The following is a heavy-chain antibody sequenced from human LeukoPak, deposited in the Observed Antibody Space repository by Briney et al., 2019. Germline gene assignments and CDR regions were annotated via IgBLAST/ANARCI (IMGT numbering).Heavy chain of an antibody. Sequence: GGSLRLSCAASEFSVGSNYMTWVRQAPGKGLEWVSLIYSGGSTYYADSAKGRFTISRDNAKNSLYLQMNSLRTEDTAVYYCARSLSLGGYYFDYWGQGTLVTVSS. J-gene: IGHJ4*02. CDR1: EFSVGSNY. V-gene: IGHV3-66*01. CDR2: IYSGGST. CDR3: ARSLSLGGYYFDY. D-gene: IGHD3-16*01.